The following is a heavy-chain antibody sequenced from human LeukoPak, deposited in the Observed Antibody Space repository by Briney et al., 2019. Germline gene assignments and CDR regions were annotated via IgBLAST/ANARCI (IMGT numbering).Heavy chain of an antibody. CDR3: AREITGMIGPTDY. CDR2: INPNSGDT. Sequence: ASVKVSCKASGYTFSGYYAHWVRQAPGQGLEWMGWINPNSGDTNYAQRFQGRVTMTRDTSISTAYMELSRLTSADTAVYYCAREITGMIGPTDYWGQGTLVTVSS. J-gene: IGHJ4*02. V-gene: IGHV1-2*02. CDR1: GYTFSGYY. D-gene: IGHD1-20*01.